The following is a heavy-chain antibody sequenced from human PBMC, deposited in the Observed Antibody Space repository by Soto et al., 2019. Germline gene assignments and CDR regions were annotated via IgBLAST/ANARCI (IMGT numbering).Heavy chain of an antibody. CDR3: ASGDVMLVAIITTLIGH. CDR2: INGGNGGT. V-gene: IGHV3-23*01. CDR1: GFTFTKHA. J-gene: IGHJ4*02. Sequence: EVQLLESGGGLVQPGGSLRLSCAASGFTFTKHAMTWVRQAPGKGLEWISTINGGNGGTYYTDSVKGRFTISRDNFKSPLYLQMDSLRSEDTAIYYCASGDVMLVAIITTLIGHWGQGTLVTVSS. D-gene: IGHD3-22*01.